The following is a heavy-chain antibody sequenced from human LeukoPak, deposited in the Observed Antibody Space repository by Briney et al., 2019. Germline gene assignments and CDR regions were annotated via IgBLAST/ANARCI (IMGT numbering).Heavy chain of an antibody. CDR3: AKSQSGSFTNFDY. D-gene: IGHD1-26*01. J-gene: IGHJ4*02. Sequence: GRSLRLSCAASGFTFSSYAMHWVRQAPGKGLEWVAVISYDGSNKYYADSVKGRFTISRDNSKNTLYLQMNSLRAEDTAVYYCAKSQSGSFTNFDYWGQGTLVTVSS. V-gene: IGHV3-30-3*02. CDR2: ISYDGSNK. CDR1: GFTFSSYA.